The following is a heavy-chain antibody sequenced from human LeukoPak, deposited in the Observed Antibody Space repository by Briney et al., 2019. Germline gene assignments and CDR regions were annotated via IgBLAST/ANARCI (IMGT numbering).Heavy chain of an antibody. J-gene: IGHJ3*02. Sequence: PSETLSLTCTVSGGSISSGGYYWSWIRQHPGKGLEWIGYIYYSGSTNYNPSLKSRVTISVDTSKNQFSLKLSSVTAADTAVYYCARGGGGYAFDIWGQGTMVTVSS. V-gene: IGHV4-61*08. CDR1: GGSISSGGYY. CDR3: ARGGGGYAFDI. D-gene: IGHD3-16*01. CDR2: IYYSGST.